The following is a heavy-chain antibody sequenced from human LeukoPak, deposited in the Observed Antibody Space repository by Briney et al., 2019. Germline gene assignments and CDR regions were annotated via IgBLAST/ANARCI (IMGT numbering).Heavy chain of an antibody. V-gene: IGHV4-39*07. J-gene: IGHJ5*02. CDR1: GGSISSSSYY. CDR3: ARVEAGWFDP. CDR2: IYYSGST. Sequence: PLETLSLTCTVSGGSISSSSYYWGWIRQPPGKGLEWIGSIYYSGSTYYNPSLKSRVTISVDTSKNQFSPKLSSVTAADTAVYYCARVEAGWFDPWGQGTLVTVSS.